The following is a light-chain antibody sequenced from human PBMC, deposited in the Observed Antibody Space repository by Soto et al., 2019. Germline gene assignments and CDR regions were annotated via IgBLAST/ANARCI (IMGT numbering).Light chain of an antibody. Sequence: IQLTQSPSSLSASVGDRVTITCRASQGISSYLAWYQQKSGEAPKLLIYGISTLQSGVPSRFSGSGSATDFTLTISSLQPEDFATYYCQHLNNYPITFGQGTRLEIK. CDR1: QGISSY. CDR2: GIS. V-gene: IGKV1-9*01. J-gene: IGKJ5*01. CDR3: QHLNNYPIT.